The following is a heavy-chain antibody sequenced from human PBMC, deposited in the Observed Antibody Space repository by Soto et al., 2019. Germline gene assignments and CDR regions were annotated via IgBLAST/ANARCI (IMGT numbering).Heavy chain of an antibody. CDR3: ARHQRHRSSYVDP. CDR1: GGAISSSSYY. D-gene: IGHD6-13*01. J-gene: IGHJ5*02. Sequence: PSETLSLTCTVSGGAISSSSYYWGWIRQPPGKVLEWIVSIYYSGGTGYNPSLKGRVTVSLETCNDRFSVKLSSVTAAYTAVYYCARHQRHRSSYVDPWGQGTLVTVSS. CDR2: IYYSGGT. V-gene: IGHV4-39*01.